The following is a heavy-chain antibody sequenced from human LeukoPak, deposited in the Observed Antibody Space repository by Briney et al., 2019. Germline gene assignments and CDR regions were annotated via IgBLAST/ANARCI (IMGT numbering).Heavy chain of an antibody. CDR2: IYSGGST. J-gene: IGHJ5*02. V-gene: IGHV3-66*02. Sequence: GGSLRLSCAASGFTFSSNYMSWVRQAPGKGLEWVSVIYSGGSTYYADSVKGRFTISRDNSKNTLYLQMNSLRAEDTAVYYCARLAAAGTDNNWFDPWGQGTLVTVSS. CDR3: ARLAAAGTDNNWFDP. CDR1: GFTFSSNY. D-gene: IGHD6-13*01.